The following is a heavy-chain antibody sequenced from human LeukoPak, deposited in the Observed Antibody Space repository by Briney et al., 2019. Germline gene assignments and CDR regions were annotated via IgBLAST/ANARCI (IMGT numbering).Heavy chain of an antibody. CDR2: INHSGST. CDR1: GGSFSGYY. CDR3: ARESTLATRSNRAIDL. J-gene: IGHJ3*01. Sequence: SETLSLTCAVYGGSFSGYYWSWIRQPPGKGLEWIGEINHSGSTNYNPSLKSRVTISVDTSKNQFSLKLSSVTAADTAVYYCARESTLATRSNRAIDLWGQGTMVTVSS. V-gene: IGHV4-34*01. D-gene: IGHD5-12*01.